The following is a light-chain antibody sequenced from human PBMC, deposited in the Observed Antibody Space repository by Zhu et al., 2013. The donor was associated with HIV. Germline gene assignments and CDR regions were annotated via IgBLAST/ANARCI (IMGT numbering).Light chain of an antibody. CDR1: QSVSSN. CDR2: GAS. Sequence: EIVMTQSPATLSVSPGERATLSCRASQSVSSNLAWYQQKPGQAPRLLIDGASSRATGIPDRFSGSGSGTDFSLSISRLEPEDFAVYYCHHYDTYRFTFGPGTKVEVK. V-gene: IGKV3D-15*01. CDR3: HHYDTYRFT. J-gene: IGKJ3*01.